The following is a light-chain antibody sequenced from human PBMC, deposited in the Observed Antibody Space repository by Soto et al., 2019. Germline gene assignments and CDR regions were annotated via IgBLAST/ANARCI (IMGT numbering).Light chain of an antibody. V-gene: IGLV1-51*01. Sequence: QSVLTQPPSVSAAPGQTVTISCSGSSSNIGNNYVSWYQQLPGTAPKLLLYDNNKRPSGIPDRFSGSRSGTSATLGITGLQTGDEADYYCGTWDSSLSAEVFGGGTTLTVL. CDR3: GTWDSSLSAEV. CDR1: SSNIGNNY. J-gene: IGLJ2*01. CDR2: DNN.